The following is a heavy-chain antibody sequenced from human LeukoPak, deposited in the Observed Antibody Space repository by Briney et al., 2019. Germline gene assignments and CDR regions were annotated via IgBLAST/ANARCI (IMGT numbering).Heavy chain of an antibody. J-gene: IGHJ4*02. CDR1: GGSISTYY. CDR3: ARGICSGDGCSAPGSFDY. Sequence: SETLSLTCTVSGGSISTYYWSWIRQPAGKGLEWIGRIYTSGSTNYNPTLKSRVTMSVDTSKNQFSLRLNSVTAADTAMYYCARGICSGDGCSAPGSFDYWGQGSLVTVSS. CDR2: IYTSGST. V-gene: IGHV4-4*07. D-gene: IGHD2-15*01.